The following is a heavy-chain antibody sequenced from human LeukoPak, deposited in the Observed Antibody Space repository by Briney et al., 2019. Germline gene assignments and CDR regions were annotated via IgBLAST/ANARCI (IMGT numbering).Heavy chain of an antibody. D-gene: IGHD4-17*01. CDR2: IIPIFGTA. J-gene: IGHJ3*02. V-gene: IGHV1-69*13. CDR3: AKNDYGDYGVNAFDI. CDR1: GYTFTSYG. Sequence: SVKVSCKASGYTFTSYGISWVRQAPGQGLEWMGGIIPIFGTANYAQKFQGRVTITADESTSTAYMELSSLRSEDTAVYYCAKNDYGDYGVNAFDIWGQGTMVTVSS.